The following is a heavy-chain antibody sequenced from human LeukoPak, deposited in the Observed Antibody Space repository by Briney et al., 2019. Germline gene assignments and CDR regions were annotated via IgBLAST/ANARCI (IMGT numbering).Heavy chain of an antibody. CDR3: ARDVQRYDSSGYGY. CDR1: GFTFSDYY. J-gene: IGHJ4*02. V-gene: IGHV3-11*04. CDR2: ISSSGSTI. D-gene: IGHD3-22*01. Sequence: GGSLRLSCAAPGFTFSDYYMSWIRQAPGKGLEWVSYISSSGSTIYYADSVKGRFTISRDNAKNSLYLQMNSLRAEDTAVYYCARDVQRYDSSGYGYWGQGTLVTVSS.